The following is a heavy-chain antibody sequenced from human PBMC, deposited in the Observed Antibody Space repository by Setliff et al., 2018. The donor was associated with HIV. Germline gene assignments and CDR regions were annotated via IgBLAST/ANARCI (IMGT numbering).Heavy chain of an antibody. CDR3: ARNGGHYAGGALYYYYGMDV. CDR2: INAGNGNT. J-gene: IGHJ6*02. D-gene: IGHD3-16*01. CDR1: GYTFTTYA. V-gene: IGHV1-3*01. Sequence: ASVKVSCKASGYTFTTYAMHWVRQAPGQRLEWMGWINAGNGNTKYSQKFQGRSTITRDTSASTAYRELSSLRSGDTAVYYCARNGGHYAGGALYYYYGMDVWGQGTTVTVSS.